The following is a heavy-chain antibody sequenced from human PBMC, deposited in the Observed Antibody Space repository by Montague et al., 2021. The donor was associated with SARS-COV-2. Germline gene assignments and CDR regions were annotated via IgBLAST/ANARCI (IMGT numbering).Heavy chain of an antibody. Sequence: SETLSLTCAVYGGSFSGYYWSWIRQPPGKGLEWIGEINHSGSTNYNPSLKSRVTISVDTSKNQFSLKLSSVTAADTAVCYCAGGYQLRFLEWSSRQSTFDYWGQGTLVTVSS. CDR2: INHSGST. D-gene: IGHD3-3*01. V-gene: IGHV4-34*01. CDR1: GGSFSGYY. CDR3: AGGYQLRFLEWSSRQSTFDY. J-gene: IGHJ4*02.